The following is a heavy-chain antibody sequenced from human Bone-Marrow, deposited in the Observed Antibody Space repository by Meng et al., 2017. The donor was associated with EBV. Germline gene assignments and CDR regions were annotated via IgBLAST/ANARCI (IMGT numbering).Heavy chain of an antibody. CDR3: ARISGVPGAAFDY. V-gene: IGHV1-18*01. J-gene: IGHJ4*02. CDR2: ISGYYGNT. D-gene: IGHD2-2*01. CDR1: GYTLNSYG. Sequence: QVQVVQSGAEGKKPGASVNVSCKASGYTLNSYGISWVRQAPGQGLEWMGWISGYYGNTNYAQKVQGRVSMTTDTSTSTAYMELRSLRSDDTAVYYCARISGVPGAAFDYWGQGTLVTVSS.